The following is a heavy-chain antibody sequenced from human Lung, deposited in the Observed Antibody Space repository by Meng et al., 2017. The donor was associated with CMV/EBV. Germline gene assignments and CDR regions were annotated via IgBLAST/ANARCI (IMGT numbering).Heavy chain of an antibody. V-gene: IGHV3-30*04. J-gene: IGHJ4*02. CDR1: GFIFNSYA. CDR2: ISYDGSNK. CDR3: ARDRNQLLLGGVFDY. D-gene: IGHD2-2*01. Sequence: SXKISXAASGFIFNSYAMHWVRQAPGKGLECVAIISYDGSNKYYVDSVKGRFIISRDKSKNTLYLQMNSLRAEDTAVYYCARDRNQLLLGGVFDYWGPGTXVTVSS.